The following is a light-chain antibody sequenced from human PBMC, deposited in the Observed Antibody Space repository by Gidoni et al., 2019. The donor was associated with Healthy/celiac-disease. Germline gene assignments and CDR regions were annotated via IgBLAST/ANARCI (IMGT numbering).Light chain of an antibody. CDR3: QQSYSTPAWT. CDR1: QSITSY. V-gene: IGKV1-39*01. CDR2: SAS. J-gene: IGKJ1*01. Sequence: IRMTQPPSSLSDSVGDRVTITCRASQSITSYLPWYQQKPGKAPKRLIYSASSLQSGVPSRFSGSGSGTEFTLTISSLQPEDFATYYCQQSYSTPAWTFGQGTKVEIK.